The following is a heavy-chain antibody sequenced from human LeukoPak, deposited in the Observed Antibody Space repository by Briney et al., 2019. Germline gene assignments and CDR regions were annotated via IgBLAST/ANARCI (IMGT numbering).Heavy chain of an antibody. J-gene: IGHJ3*02. V-gene: IGHV3-74*01. Sequence: GGSLRLSCAASGFTFSSYWMHWVRQAPGKGLVWVSRINSDGSSTSYADSVKGRFTISRDNAKTTLYLQMNSLRAEDTAVYYCARVESSGGWYRRAFDIWGQGTMVTVSS. CDR3: ARVESSGGWYRRAFDI. D-gene: IGHD6-19*01. CDR2: INSDGSST. CDR1: GFTFSSYW.